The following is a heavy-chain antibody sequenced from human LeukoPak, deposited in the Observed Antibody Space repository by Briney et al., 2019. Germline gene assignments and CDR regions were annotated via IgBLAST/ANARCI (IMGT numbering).Heavy chain of an antibody. D-gene: IGHD3-10*01. J-gene: IGHJ3*02. V-gene: IGHV4-59*01. CDR1: GGSISSYY. CDR2: IYYSGST. Sequence: PSETLSLTCTVSGGSISSYYWSWIRQPPGKGLEWIGYIYYSGSTNYNPSLKSRVTISVDTSKNQFSLKLSSVTAADTAVYYCARVLLRFGVLPDAFDIWGQGTMVTVSS. CDR3: ARVLLRFGVLPDAFDI.